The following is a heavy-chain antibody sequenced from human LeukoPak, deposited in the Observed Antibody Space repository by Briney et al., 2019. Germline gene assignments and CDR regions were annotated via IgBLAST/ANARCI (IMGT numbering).Heavy chain of an antibody. Sequence: ASVKVSCKASGGTFSSYAISWVRQAPGQGLGWMGGIIPIFGTANYAQKFQGRVTITADESTSTAYMELSSLRSEDTAVYYCADCSSTSCPGWGAFDIWGQGTMVTVSS. CDR1: GGTFSSYA. CDR2: IIPIFGTA. J-gene: IGHJ3*02. D-gene: IGHD2-2*01. CDR3: ADCSSTSCPGWGAFDI. V-gene: IGHV1-69*13.